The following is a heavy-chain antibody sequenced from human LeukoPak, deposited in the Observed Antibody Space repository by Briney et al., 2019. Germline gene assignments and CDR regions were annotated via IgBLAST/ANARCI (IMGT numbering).Heavy chain of an antibody. V-gene: IGHV3-21*01. J-gene: IGHJ4*02. Sequence: GGSLRLSCAASGFTFSSYSMNWVRQAPGKGLEWFSSISSSSSYIYYADSVKGRFTISRDNAKNSLYLQMNSLRAEDTAVYYCARGKGLYYFDYWGQGTLVTVSS. CDR3: ARGKGLYYFDY. CDR1: GFTFSSYS. CDR2: ISSSSSYI.